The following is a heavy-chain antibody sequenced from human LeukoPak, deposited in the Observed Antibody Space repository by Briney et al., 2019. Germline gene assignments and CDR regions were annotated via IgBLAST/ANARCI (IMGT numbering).Heavy chain of an antibody. CDR3: ARPCYKYYDTSGYAFDI. D-gene: IGHD3-22*01. CDR1: GFTFTIYA. Sequence: GGSLRLFCAASGFTFTIYALSWVRQAPGKGLEWVSGISSSGGTTFYADSVKGRFTISRDNSKNTLYLKVDSLRAEDTAVYYCARPCYKYYDTSGYAFDIWDQGKIVIVSS. CDR2: ISSSGGTT. J-gene: IGHJ3*02. V-gene: IGHV3-23*01.